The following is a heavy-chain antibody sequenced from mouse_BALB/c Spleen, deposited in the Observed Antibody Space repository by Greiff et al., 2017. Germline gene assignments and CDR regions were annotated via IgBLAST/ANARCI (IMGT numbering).Heavy chain of an antibody. CDR2: INPSSGYT. CDR1: GYTFTSYT. V-gene: IGHV1-4*01. Sequence: VQLQESGAELARPGASVKMSCKASGYTFTSYTMHWVKQRPGQGLEWIGYINPSSGYTNYNQKFKDKATLTADKSSSTAYMQLSSLTSEDSAVYYCAIAEGNSMDYWGQGTSVTVSS. J-gene: IGHJ4*01. D-gene: IGHD2-1*01. CDR3: AIAEGNSMDY.